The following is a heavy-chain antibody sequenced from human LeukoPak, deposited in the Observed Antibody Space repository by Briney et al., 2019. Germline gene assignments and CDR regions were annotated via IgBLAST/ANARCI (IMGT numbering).Heavy chain of an antibody. CDR2: ISAYNGNT. D-gene: IGHD2-21*02. J-gene: IGHJ4*02. CDR3: ARDHPAYCGGDCLYYFDY. Sequence: GASVKVSYKASGYTFTSYGISWVRQAPGQGLEWMGWISAYNGNTNYAQKLQGRVTMTTDTSTSTAYMELRSLRSDDTAVYYCARDHPAYCGGDCLYYFDYWGQGTLVTASS. V-gene: IGHV1-18*01. CDR1: GYTFTSYG.